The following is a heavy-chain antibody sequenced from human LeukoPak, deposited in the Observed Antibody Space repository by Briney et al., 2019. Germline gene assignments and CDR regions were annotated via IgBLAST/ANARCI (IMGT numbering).Heavy chain of an antibody. CDR3: AKDITPYYYDSSGYYCGRLDY. J-gene: IGHJ4*02. CDR1: GFTFDDYA. CDR2: ISGDGGST. Sequence: GGSLRLSCAASGFTFDDYAMHWVRQAPGKGLEWVYLISGDGGSTYYADSVKGRFTISRDNSKNSLYLQMNSLRTEDTALYYCAKDITPYYYDSSGYYCGRLDYWGQGTLVTVSS. V-gene: IGHV3-43*02. D-gene: IGHD3-22*01.